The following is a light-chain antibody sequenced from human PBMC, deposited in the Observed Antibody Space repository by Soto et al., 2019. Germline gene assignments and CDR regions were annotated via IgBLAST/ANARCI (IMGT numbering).Light chain of an antibody. V-gene: IGLV1-40*01. J-gene: IGLJ1*01. CDR3: QSSDSSLSGSV. CDR1: SSNIGAGYD. CDR2: GNS. Sequence: QAVVTQPPSVSGAPGQRVTISCTGSSSNIGAGYDVHWYQQLPGTAPKLLIYGNSNRPSGVPDRFSGAKSGTSASLAITGLQAEDEADYYCQSSDSSLSGSVFGTGTKLTVL.